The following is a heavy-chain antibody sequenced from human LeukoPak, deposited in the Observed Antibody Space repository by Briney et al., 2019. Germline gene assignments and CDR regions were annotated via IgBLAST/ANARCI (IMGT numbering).Heavy chain of an antibody. V-gene: IGHV1-24*01. J-gene: IGHJ6*02. D-gene: IGHD6-13*01. CDR3: ATDSSSWSPPYYYYYGMDV. CDR2: FDPEDGET. CDR1: GYTLTELS. Sequence: ASVKVSCKVSGYTLTELSMHWVRQAPGKGLEWMGGFDPEDGETIYAQKFQGRVNMTEDTSTDTAYMELSSLRSEDTAVYYCATDSSSWSPPYYYYYGMDVWGQGTTVTVSS.